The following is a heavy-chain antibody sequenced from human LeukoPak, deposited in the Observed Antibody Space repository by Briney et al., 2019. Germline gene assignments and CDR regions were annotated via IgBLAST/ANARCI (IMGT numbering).Heavy chain of an antibody. D-gene: IGHD6-13*01. J-gene: IGHJ4*02. CDR2: IYYSGST. CDR1: GDSITSGSYY. CDR3: ARHDGIAAPHDY. V-gene: IGHV4-39*01. Sequence: SETLSLTCTVSGDSITSGSYYWAWVRRPPGKGLEWIGSIYYSGSTYYNPSLKSRVTVSVDTSKNQFSLKLRSVTASDTAVYYCARHDGIAAPHDYWGQGTLVTVSS.